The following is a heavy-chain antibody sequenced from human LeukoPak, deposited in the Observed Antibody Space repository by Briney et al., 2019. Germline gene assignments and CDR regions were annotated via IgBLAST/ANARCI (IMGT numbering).Heavy chain of an antibody. Sequence: ASVKVSCKASGYTFTSYAMNWVRQAPGKGLEWVSSISSSSSYIYYADSVKGRFTISRDNAKNSLYLQMNSLRAEDTAVYYCARFYGFRDYWGQGTLVTVSS. J-gene: IGHJ4*02. D-gene: IGHD3-10*01. CDR2: ISSSSSYI. CDR1: GYTFTSYA. V-gene: IGHV3-21*01. CDR3: ARFYGFRDY.